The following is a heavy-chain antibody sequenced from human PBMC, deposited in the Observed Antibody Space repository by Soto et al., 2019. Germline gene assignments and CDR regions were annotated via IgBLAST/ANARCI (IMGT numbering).Heavy chain of an antibody. CDR3: AKVSNIYYDYGMDV. V-gene: IGHV3-30*18. Sequence: QVQLVESGGGVVQPGRSLRLSCAASGFTFSSYGMHWVRQAPGKGLEWVAVISYDGSNKYYADSVKGRFTISRDNAKNTLYLRMNSLRAWDTAVYYCAKVSNIYYDYGMDVWGQGTTVTVSS. CDR2: ISYDGSNK. CDR1: GFTFSSYG. J-gene: IGHJ6*02. D-gene: IGHD4-4*01.